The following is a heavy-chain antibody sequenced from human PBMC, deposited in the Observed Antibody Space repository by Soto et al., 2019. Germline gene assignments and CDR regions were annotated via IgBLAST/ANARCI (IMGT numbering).Heavy chain of an antibody. CDR1: EFSISNYA. CDR3: AKVAIRWAGGIEEYNWFDR. D-gene: IGHD2-21*01. J-gene: IGHJ5*02. Sequence: EVQLLESGGGLVQPGGSLRLSCAASEFSISNYAMSWVRQAPGKGLEWVSGISGSGGSTFYADSVKGRFTISRDNSKDTLYLQMNSLRAEDTAVYYCAKVAIRWAGGIEEYNWFDRWAQGTLVTVSS. V-gene: IGHV3-23*01. CDR2: ISGSGGST.